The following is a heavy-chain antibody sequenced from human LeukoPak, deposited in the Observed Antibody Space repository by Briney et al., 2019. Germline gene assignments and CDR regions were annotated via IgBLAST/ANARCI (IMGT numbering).Heavy chain of an antibody. CDR2: IYFSGRTT. D-gene: IGHD1-26*01. CDR1: GGSINSYY. V-gene: IGHV4-59*01. CDR3: AGGGGSYYDY. Sequence: PSETLSLTCTVSGGSINSYYWSWIRQPPGKGLEWIGYIYFSGRTTNYNPSLKSRVTISVDTWKNQFSLKLNSVTAADTAVYYCAGGGGSYYDYWGQGTLVTVSP. J-gene: IGHJ4*02.